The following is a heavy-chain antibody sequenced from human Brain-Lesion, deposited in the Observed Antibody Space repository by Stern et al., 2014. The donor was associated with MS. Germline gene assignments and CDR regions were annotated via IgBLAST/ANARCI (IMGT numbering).Heavy chain of an antibody. CDR1: GGSISSGGYY. CDR2: IFNSGST. CDR3: ARGRVVPGFQYYATDV. D-gene: IGHD2-2*01. J-gene: IGHJ6*02. Sequence: QVQLVQSGPGLVKPSQTLSLSCTVSGGSISSGGYYWSWIRQPAGKGLEWIGRIFNSGSTSHNPPLKNPVTISIDTSKTQFSLRLTSMTAADTAVYYCARGRVVPGFQYYATDVWGQGTTVIVSS. V-gene: IGHV4-61*02.